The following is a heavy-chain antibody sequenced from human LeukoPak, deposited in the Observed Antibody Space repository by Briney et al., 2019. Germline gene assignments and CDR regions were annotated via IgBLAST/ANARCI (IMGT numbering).Heavy chain of an antibody. CDR2: DYYDGST. CDR1: GDSISSYH. D-gene: IGHD2-15*01. J-gene: IGHJ4*02. V-gene: IGHV4-59*01. Sequence: SETLSLTCTVSGDSISSYHWTWIRRPPGRRLEWIGYDYYDGSTNYNPSLMSRVTISLDTSNKQFSLKLSSVTAADTAIYYCATYTRHCSGGTCYSIDYWGQGTLVTVSS. CDR3: ATYTRHCSGGTCYSIDY.